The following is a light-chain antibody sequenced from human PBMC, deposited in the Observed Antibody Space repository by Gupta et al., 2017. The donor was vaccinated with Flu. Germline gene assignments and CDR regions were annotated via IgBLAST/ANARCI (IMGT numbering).Light chain of an antibody. J-gene: IGLJ3*02. CDR1: RSNIGSNT. V-gene: IGLV1-44*01. Sequence: QSVLTQPPSAPGTPGQRVTISCSGSRSNIGSNTVNWYQHLPGTAPKLLVHSNNQRPSGVPGRFAGSKSGTSASLAISGLQSEDEADYYCATWDDSLTLWVFGGGTKLTVL. CDR2: SNN. CDR3: ATWDDSLTLWV.